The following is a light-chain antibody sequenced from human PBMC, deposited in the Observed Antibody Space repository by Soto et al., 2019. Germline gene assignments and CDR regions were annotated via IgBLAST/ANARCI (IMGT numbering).Light chain of an antibody. CDR3: QVWEATGDQVV. CDR2: YDS. Sequence: SYELTQPPSVSVAPGETARISCGGNNVGSRSVHWYQQKPGQAPFLVIYYDSDRPSGIPERFSGSNSWNTATLIISRVEAGDEADYYCQVWEATGDQVVFGGGTKLTVL. J-gene: IGLJ2*01. V-gene: IGLV3-21*01. CDR1: NVGSRS.